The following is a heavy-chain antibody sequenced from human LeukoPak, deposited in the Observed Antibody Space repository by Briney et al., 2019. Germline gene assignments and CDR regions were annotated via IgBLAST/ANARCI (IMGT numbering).Heavy chain of an antibody. CDR3: ARSVVTGYYYYYMDV. CDR1: GGSISSHY. J-gene: IGHJ6*03. V-gene: IGHV4-59*11. D-gene: IGHD1-14*01. Sequence: SETLSLTCTVSGGSISSHYWSWIRQPPGKGLEWIGYIYYSGSTNYNPSLKSRVTISVDTSKNQFSLKLSSVTAADTAVYYCARSVVTGYYYYYMDVWGKGTTVTVSS. CDR2: IYYSGST.